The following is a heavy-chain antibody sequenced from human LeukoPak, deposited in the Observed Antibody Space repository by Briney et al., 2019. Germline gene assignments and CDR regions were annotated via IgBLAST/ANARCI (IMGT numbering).Heavy chain of an antibody. J-gene: IGHJ3*02. CDR2: IYPGDSDT. CDR3: ARPNDYYDSSGYSEEAFDI. V-gene: IGHV5-51*01. Sequence: GASLKISCKGSGYSFTSYWIGWVRQMPGKGLEWMGIIYPGDSDTRYSPSFQGQVTISADKSISTAYLQWSSLKASDTAMYYCARPNDYYDSSGYSEEAFDIWGQGTMVTVSS. D-gene: IGHD3-22*01. CDR1: GYSFTSYW.